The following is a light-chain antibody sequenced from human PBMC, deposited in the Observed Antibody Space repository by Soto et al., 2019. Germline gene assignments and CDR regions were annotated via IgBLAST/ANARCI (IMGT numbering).Light chain of an antibody. CDR1: SSDVGAYYS. CDR2: EVT. J-gene: IGLJ1*01. CDR3: SSHAVSYNLEV. V-gene: IGLV2-8*01. Sequence: QSVLTQPPSASGSPGQSVTISCTGTSSDVGAYYSVSWYQQHPGRAPKLMIYEVTKRPSGVPDRFSGSKSGSTASLTVSGLQAEDEADYYCSSHAVSYNLEVFGSGTNVTVL.